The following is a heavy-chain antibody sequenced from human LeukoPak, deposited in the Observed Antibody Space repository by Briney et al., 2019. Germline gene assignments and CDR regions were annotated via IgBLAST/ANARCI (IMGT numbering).Heavy chain of an antibody. D-gene: IGHD1-26*01. V-gene: IGHV3-74*01. CDR1: GFTFSSHW. Sequence: PGVSLRLSCAASGFTFSSHWMHWVRQAPGKGLVWVSRINYDGSITNYADSVKGRFTISRDSAKNTLYLQMDSLRDEDTAMYYCARDAVGATPIDYWGQGTLVTVSS. CDR3: ARDAVGATPIDY. J-gene: IGHJ4*02. CDR2: INYDGSIT.